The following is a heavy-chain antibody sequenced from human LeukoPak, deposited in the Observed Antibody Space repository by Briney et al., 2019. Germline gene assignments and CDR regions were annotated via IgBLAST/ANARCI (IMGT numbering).Heavy chain of an antibody. V-gene: IGHV3-23*01. CDR3: VRVTVQREFDP. CDR2: VTSSGSNT. J-gene: IGHJ5*02. CDR1: GFTFSSYA. Sequence: GGSLRLSCAASGFTFSSYAMSWVRQAPREGLEWVSLVTSSGSNTYYADSVKGRFTITRDNSKNTLYLQMNSLRAEDTAVYYCVRVTVQREFDPWGQGTLVTVSS.